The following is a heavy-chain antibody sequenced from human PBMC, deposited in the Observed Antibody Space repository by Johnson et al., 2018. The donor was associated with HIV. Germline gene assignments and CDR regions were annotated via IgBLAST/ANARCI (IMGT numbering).Heavy chain of an antibody. D-gene: IGHD2-15*01. V-gene: IGHV3-23*04. Sequence: VQLVESGGGLVQPGGSLRLSCVVSGFTFSDYAVNWVRQAPGKGLEWVSGISGSGASTYYADSVKGRFTISRDNSKSTLYLQMNSLRADDTAVYYCAKSARRCRGGSCYTTSDAFDIWGQGTMVTVSS. CDR1: GFTFSDYA. CDR3: AKSARRCRGGSCYTTSDAFDI. J-gene: IGHJ3*02. CDR2: ISGSGAST.